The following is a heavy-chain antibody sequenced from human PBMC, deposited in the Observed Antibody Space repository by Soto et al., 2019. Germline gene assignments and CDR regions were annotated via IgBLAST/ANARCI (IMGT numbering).Heavy chain of an antibody. V-gene: IGHV4-31*03. CDR1: GGSISSGGYY. Sequence: QVQLQESGPGLVKPSQTLSLTCTVSGGSISSGGYYWSWIRQHPGKGLEWIGYIYYSGSTYYNTSLKGRVTISVDTSKNQFSLKLSSVTAADTAVYYCARTRGENRDYYYDSSVYYFVLNAFDIWGQGTMVTVSS. CDR2: IYYSGST. CDR3: ARTRGENRDYYYDSSVYYFVLNAFDI. J-gene: IGHJ3*02. D-gene: IGHD3-22*01.